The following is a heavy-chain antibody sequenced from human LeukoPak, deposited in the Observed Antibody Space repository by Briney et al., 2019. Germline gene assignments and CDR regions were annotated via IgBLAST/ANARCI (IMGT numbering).Heavy chain of an antibody. D-gene: IGHD6-6*01. V-gene: IGHV3-21*01. Sequence: GGSLRLSCATSGFTSSSFNMIWVRQAPGKGLEWVSSISSGGSYIYYADSVKGRFTISRDNAKNSLYLQMNSPRDEDTAVYYCARDLGRYSNSPDAFDFWGQGTLVTVSS. CDR1: GFTSSSFN. CDR3: ARDLGRYSNSPDAFDF. J-gene: IGHJ3*01. CDR2: ISSGGSYI.